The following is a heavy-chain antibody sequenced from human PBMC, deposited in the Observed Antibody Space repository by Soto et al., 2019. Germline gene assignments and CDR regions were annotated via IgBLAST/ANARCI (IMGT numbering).Heavy chain of an antibody. CDR2: IIPILGIA. CDR3: ARSRSPFYYYMDV. Sequence: SVKVSCKASGGTFSSYTISWVRQAPGQGLEWMGRIIPILGIANYAQKFQGRVTITGDNSTSTAYMELSSLRSEDTAVYFCARSRSPFYYYMDVWGKGTTVTVSS. V-gene: IGHV1-69*02. J-gene: IGHJ6*03. CDR1: GGTFSSYT.